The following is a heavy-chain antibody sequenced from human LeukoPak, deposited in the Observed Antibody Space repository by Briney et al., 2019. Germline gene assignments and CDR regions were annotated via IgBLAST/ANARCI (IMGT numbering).Heavy chain of an antibody. J-gene: IGHJ4*02. CDR1: GGSFSGYY. D-gene: IGHD1-14*01. CDR3: ARGDRPGYDY. V-gene: IGHV4-34*01. CDR2: INHGGST. Sequence: KTSETLSLTCAVYGGSFSGYYWSWIRQPPGKGLEWIGEINHGGSTNYNPSLKSRVTISVDTSKNQFTLKLSSVTAAYTAVYYCARGDRPGYDYWGQGTLVTVSS.